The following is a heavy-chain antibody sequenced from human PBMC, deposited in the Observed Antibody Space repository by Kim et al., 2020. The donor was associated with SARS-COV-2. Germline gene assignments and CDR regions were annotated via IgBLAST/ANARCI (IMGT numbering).Heavy chain of an antibody. CDR1: GGSISSSSYY. D-gene: IGHD4-17*01. V-gene: IGHV4-39*01. Sequence: SETLSLTCTVSGGSISSSSYYWGWIRQPPGKGLEWIGSIYYSGSTYYNPSLKSRVTISVDTSKNQFSLKLSSVTAADTAVYYCAGLYGDHRAFEIWGQGTMVTVSS. J-gene: IGHJ3*02. CDR3: AGLYGDHRAFEI. CDR2: IYYSGST.